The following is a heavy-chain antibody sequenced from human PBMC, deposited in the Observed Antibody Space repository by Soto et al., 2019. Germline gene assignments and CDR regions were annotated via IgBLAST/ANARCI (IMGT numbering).Heavy chain of an antibody. D-gene: IGHD3-3*01. Sequence: EVQLLESGGGLVQPGGSLRLSCAASGFTFSSYAMSWVRQAPGKGLEWVSAISGSGGSAYYADSVKGRFTSPRDNFKNTLYLQMNSLRAEDTAVYYCAKSSPYDFWSCYYIPPPFDYWGQGTLVTVSS. CDR2: ISGSGGSA. V-gene: IGHV3-23*01. CDR1: GFTFSSYA. J-gene: IGHJ4*02. CDR3: AKSSPYDFWSCYYIPPPFDY.